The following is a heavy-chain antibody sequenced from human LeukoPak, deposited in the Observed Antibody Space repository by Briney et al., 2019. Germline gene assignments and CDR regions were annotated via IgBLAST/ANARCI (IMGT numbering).Heavy chain of an antibody. CDR1: AGSFSGYY. V-gene: IGHV4-34*01. D-gene: IGHD1-26*01. J-gene: IGHJ3*02. CDR2: INHSGST. Sequence: PSQTLSLTCAVYAGSFSGYYWSWIRQPPRKGLEWIGEINHSGSTNYNPSLKSRVTISVDTSKNQFSLKLSSVTAAATAVYYCASLTVGATGMAFDIWGQGTMVTVSS. CDR3: ASLTVGATGMAFDI.